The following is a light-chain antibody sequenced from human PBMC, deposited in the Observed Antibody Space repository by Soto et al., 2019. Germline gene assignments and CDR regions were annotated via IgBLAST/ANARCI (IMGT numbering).Light chain of an antibody. CDR2: GAS. CDR1: QGISTF. J-gene: IGKJ3*01. Sequence: DVQMTQSPFSLSASVGDRVTITCRASQGISTFLAWYQQKPGKVPKLLIYGASSLQSGVPSRFSGSGSGTDFTLTISSLQAEDVATYYCQKYSEAPFTFGPGTKLDI. V-gene: IGKV1-27*01. CDR3: QKYSEAPFT.